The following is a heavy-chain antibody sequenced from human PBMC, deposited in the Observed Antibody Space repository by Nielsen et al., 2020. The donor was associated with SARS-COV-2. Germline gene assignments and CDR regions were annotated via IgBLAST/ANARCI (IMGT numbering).Heavy chain of an antibody. J-gene: IGHJ4*02. Sequence: ASVKVSCKTSGYTFTSYDINWVRQAAGQGLEWLGWMNPHTGDTGYAQKFQGRVTMTEDTSTDTAYMELSRLRSDDTAEYYCARWDLDYYDASGDYWGQGTLVTVSS. CDR1: GYTFTSYD. CDR3: ARWDLDYYDASGDY. D-gene: IGHD3-22*01. V-gene: IGHV1-8*01. CDR2: MNPHTGDT.